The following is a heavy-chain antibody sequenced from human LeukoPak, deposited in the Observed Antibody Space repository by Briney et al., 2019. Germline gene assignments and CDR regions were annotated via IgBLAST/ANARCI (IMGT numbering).Heavy chain of an antibody. CDR3: ARGSWNPNWFDP. CDR1: GYTFTGYY. V-gene: IGHV1-2*06. J-gene: IGHJ5*02. Sequence: GASVKLSCKASGYTFTGYYMHWVRQAPGQGLEWVGRINPNSGGTNYAQKFQGRVSITSATAISTAYMELSRLRSADTAVYYCARGSWNPNWFDPWGQGTLVTVSS. D-gene: IGHD1-1*01. CDR2: INPNSGGT.